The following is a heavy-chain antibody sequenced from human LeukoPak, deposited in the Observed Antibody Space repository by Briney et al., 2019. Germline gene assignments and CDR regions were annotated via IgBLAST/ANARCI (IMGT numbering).Heavy chain of an antibody. CDR2: IYYTGST. Sequence: PSQTLSLTCTVSGGSISSGDYGWGWLRQPPGKGLEWIGYIYYTGSTYYNPSLKSRVTISVDTSKNQFSLKLSSVTAADTAVYYCARRAVNFDYGGQGTLVTVSS. CDR3: ARRAVNFDY. J-gene: IGHJ4*02. D-gene: IGHD3-3*01. CDR1: GGSISSGDYG. V-gene: IGHV4-30-4*01.